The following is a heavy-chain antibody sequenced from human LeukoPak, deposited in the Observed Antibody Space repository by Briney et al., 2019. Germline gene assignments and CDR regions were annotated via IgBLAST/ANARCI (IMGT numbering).Heavy chain of an antibody. Sequence: SETLSLTCTVSGVSITSYYWTWIRQPAGKGLEWIGRIYTSGSTTYNPSLKSRVTMSVDTSKNQFSLKLTSVTAADTAVYYCARVDPRGIDYWGQGTLVTVSS. V-gene: IGHV4-4*07. CDR3: ARVDPRGIDY. CDR2: IYTSGST. CDR1: GVSITSYY. D-gene: IGHD3-16*01. J-gene: IGHJ4*02.